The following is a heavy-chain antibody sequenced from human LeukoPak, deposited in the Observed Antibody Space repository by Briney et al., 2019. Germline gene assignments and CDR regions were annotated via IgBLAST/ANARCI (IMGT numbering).Heavy chain of an antibody. V-gene: IGHV3-21*01. CDR3: ARESMYQLHDNWFDP. J-gene: IGHJ5*02. Sequence: GGSLRLSCAASGFTFSSYSMNWVRQAPGKGLEWVSSISSSSSYIYYADSVKGRFTISRDNAKNSLYLQMNSLRAEDTAVYYCARESMYQLHDNWFDPWGQGTLVTVSS. CDR2: ISSSSSYI. CDR1: GFTFSSYS. D-gene: IGHD2-2*01.